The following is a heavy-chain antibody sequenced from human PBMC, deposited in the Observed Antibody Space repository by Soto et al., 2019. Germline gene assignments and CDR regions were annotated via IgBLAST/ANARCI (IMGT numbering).Heavy chain of an antibody. V-gene: IGHV4-34*01. Sequence: QVQLQQWGAGLLKPSETLSLTCAVYGESSGGYYWTWIRQPPGKGLEWIGEINHSGSSNYNPSLKSRVTMSLDTSSNQFFLKVRSVTAADTAVYYCARGPMVRGVIWGQGTLVTVSS. CDR2: INHSGSS. D-gene: IGHD3-10*01. CDR3: ARGPMVRGVI. CDR1: GESSGGYY. J-gene: IGHJ4*01.